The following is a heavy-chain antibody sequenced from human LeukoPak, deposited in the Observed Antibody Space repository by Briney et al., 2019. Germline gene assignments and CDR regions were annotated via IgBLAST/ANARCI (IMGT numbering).Heavy chain of an antibody. Sequence: ASVKVSCKASGYTSTSYGISWVRQAPGQGLEWMGWISAYNGNTNYAQKLQGRVTMTTDTSTSTAYMELRSLRSDDTAVYYCARGEYYYGSGSYSPFDYWGQGTLVTVSS. CDR1: GYTSTSYG. CDR2: ISAYNGNT. D-gene: IGHD3-10*01. CDR3: ARGEYYYGSGSYSPFDY. J-gene: IGHJ4*02. V-gene: IGHV1-18*01.